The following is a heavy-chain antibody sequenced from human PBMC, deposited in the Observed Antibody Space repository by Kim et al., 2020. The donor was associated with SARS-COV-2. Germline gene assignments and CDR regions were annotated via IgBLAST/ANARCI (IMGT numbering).Heavy chain of an antibody. J-gene: IGHJ4*02. CDR1: GFTFSSYA. CDR3: AKEGYYGSGRTGYFDY. V-gene: IGHV3-23*01. Sequence: GGSLRLSCAASGFTFSSYAMSWVRQAPGKGLEWVSAISGSGGSTYYADSVKGRFTISRDNSKNTLYLQMNSLRAEDTAVYYCAKEGYYGSGRTGYFDYWGQGTLVTVSS. D-gene: IGHD3-10*01. CDR2: ISGSGGST.